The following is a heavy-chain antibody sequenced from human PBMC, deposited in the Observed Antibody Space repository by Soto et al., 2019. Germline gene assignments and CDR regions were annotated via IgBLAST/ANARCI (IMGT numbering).Heavy chain of an antibody. V-gene: IGHV3-15*07. J-gene: IGHJ6*02. CDR3: TTCSSWSFYYYYGMDV. Sequence: EVQLVESGGGLVKPGGSLRLSCAASGFTFSNAWMNWVRQAPGKGLEWVGRIKSKTDGGTTDYAAPVKGRFTISRDDSKNTLYLQMNSLKTEDTARYYCTTCSSWSFYYYYGMDVWGQGTTVTVSS. CDR2: IKSKTDGGTT. D-gene: IGHD6-13*01. CDR1: GFTFSNAW.